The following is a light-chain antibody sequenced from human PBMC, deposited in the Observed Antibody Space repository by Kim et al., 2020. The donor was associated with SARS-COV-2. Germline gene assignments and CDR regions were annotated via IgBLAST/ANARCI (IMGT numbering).Light chain of an antibody. CDR1: QGISSY. J-gene: IGKJ2*01. CDR3: QQYYSYPPEYT. CDR2: AAS. V-gene: IGKV1-8*01. Sequence: AIRMTQSPSSFSASTGDRVTITCRASQGISSYLAWYQQKPGKAPKLLIYAASTLQSGVPSRFSGSGSGTDFTLTISCLQSEDFATYYCQQYYSYPPEYTFGQGTKLEI.